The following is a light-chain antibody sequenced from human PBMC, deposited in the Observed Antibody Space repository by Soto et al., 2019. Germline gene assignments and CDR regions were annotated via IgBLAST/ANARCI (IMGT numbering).Light chain of an antibody. Sequence: DIQMTQSPSTLSASVGDRVTITCRASQDISGWLAWYQQKPGKAPKVLIYDAPSLESGVPLRFSGSGSGTEFTLTITSLQPDDFATYYCQHYKNYSPLTFGGGTKVEIK. CDR3: QHYKNYSPLT. V-gene: IGKV1-5*01. CDR2: DAP. CDR1: QDISGW. J-gene: IGKJ4*01.